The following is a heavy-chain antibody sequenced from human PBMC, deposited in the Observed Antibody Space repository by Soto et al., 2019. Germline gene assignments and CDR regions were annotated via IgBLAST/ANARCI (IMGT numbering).Heavy chain of an antibody. CDR2: IYPGDSDT. CDR3: ASLPAPYSSGWYGAFDI. CDR1: GYSFTSYW. J-gene: IGHJ3*02. Sequence: PGESLKISCKGSGYSFTSYWIGWVRQMPGKGLEWMGIIYPGDSDTRYSPSFQGQVTISADKSISTAYLQWSSLKASDTAMYYCASLPAPYSSGWYGAFDIWGQGTMVTVSS. V-gene: IGHV5-51*01. D-gene: IGHD6-19*01.